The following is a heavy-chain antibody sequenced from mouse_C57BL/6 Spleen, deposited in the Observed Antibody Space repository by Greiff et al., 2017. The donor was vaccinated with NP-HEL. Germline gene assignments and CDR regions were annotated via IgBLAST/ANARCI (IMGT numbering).Heavy chain of an antibody. CDR2: INPGSGGT. V-gene: IGHV1-54*01. D-gene: IGHD2-4*01. Sequence: QVQLQQSGAALVRPGTSVTVSCKASGYAFTNYLIEWVKQRPGQGLEWIGVINPGSGGTNYNEKFKGKATLTADKSSSTAYTQLSSLTSEDSAVYFCARDDYDHAMDYWGQGTSVTVSS. CDR3: ARDDYDHAMDY. J-gene: IGHJ4*01. CDR1: GYAFTNYL.